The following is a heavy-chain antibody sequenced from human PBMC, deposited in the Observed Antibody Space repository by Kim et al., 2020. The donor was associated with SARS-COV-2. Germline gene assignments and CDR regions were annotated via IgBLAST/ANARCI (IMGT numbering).Heavy chain of an antibody. V-gene: IGHV6-1*01. J-gene: IGHJ6*02. CDR1: GDSVSSNSAA. Sequence: SQTLSLTCAISGDSVSSNSAAWNWIRQSPSRGLEWLGRTYYRSKWYNDYAVSVKSRITINPDTSKNQFSLQLNSVTPEDTAVYYCAREGFWSGYSGPSTYYYGMDVWGQGTTVTVSS. D-gene: IGHD3-3*01. CDR2: TYYRSKWYN. CDR3: AREGFWSGYSGPSTYYYGMDV.